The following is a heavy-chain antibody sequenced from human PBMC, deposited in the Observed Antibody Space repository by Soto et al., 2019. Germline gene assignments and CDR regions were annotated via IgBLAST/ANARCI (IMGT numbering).Heavy chain of an antibody. CDR1: GFTFSSSG. CDR2: ISNDGSNK. CDR3: AKDLLTGQFTIFGVVIMSGYYYCMDV. V-gene: IGHV3-30*18. J-gene: IGHJ6*04. D-gene: IGHD3-3*01. Sequence: PGGSLRLSCAASGFTFSSSGMHWVRQAPGKGLEWVAVISNDGSNKYYADSVKGRFTISRNNSKNTLYLQMNSLRAEDTAVYYCAKDLLTGQFTIFGVVIMSGYYYCMDVWGKGTTVTVSS.